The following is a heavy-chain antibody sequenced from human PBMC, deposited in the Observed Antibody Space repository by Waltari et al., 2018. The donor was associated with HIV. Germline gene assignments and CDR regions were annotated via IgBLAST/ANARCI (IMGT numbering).Heavy chain of an antibody. CDR1: GFTFTTDW. Sequence: EVQLVESGGDLVQPGGSLRLSCAVSGFTFTTDWMSWVRQAPGKGLEWVANINLNGSEKYYVDSVKGRFTISRDNAKNSLFLQMNSLRAEDTGIYYCARGWADYWGQGTLVTVSS. V-gene: IGHV3-7*01. J-gene: IGHJ4*02. CDR3: ARGWADY. CDR2: INLNGSEK.